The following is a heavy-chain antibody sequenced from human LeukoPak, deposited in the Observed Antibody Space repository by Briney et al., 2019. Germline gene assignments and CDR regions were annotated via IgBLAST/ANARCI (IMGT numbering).Heavy chain of an antibody. J-gene: IGHJ4*02. CDR1: GGSISNYY. D-gene: IGHD1-26*01. CDR3: ARDGRGFLRFEH. V-gene: IGHV4-59*01. Sequence: ETLSLTCTVSGGSISNYYWSWIRQPPGKGLEWIGYIYSSGSTNYNSSLKSRVSISVDTSKNQFSLKLNPVTAADTAVYYCARDGRGFLRFEHWGQGALVTVSS. CDR2: IYSSGST.